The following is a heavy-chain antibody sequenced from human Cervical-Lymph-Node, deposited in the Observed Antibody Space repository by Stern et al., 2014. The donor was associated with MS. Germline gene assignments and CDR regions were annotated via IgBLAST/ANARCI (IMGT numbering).Heavy chain of an antibody. J-gene: IGHJ6*02. CDR2: IYTSGST. CDR3: ARDSAAGSSIRDYYFGLDV. CDR1: GASITGGGSF. Sequence: QVQLQESGPGLVKPSQTLSLTCTVSGASITGGGSFWSWIRQPAGKRLEXIGRIYTSGSTDYTPSLKSRVTISVDALKNQFSLQLTSVTAADTAVYYCARDSAAGSSIRDYYFGLDVWGQGTTVTVSS. D-gene: IGHD6-19*01. V-gene: IGHV4-61*02.